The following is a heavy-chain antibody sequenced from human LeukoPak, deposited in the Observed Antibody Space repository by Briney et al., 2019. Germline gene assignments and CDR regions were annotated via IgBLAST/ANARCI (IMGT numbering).Heavy chain of an antibody. J-gene: IGHJ5*02. Sequence: GGSLRLSCAASGFTFSSFAISWVRQAPGKGLEWVSYISSSGSTIYYADSVKGRFTISRDNAKNSLYLQMNSLRAEDTAVYYCARDAYYDILTGLDPWGQGTLVTVSS. D-gene: IGHD3-9*01. V-gene: IGHV3-48*04. CDR1: GFTFSSFA. CDR3: ARDAYYDILTGLDP. CDR2: ISSSGSTI.